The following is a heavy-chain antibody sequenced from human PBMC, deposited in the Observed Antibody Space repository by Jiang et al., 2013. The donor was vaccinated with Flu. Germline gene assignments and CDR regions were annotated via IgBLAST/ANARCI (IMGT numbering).Heavy chain of an antibody. CDR2: INPNSGGT. Sequence: EVKKPGASVKVSCKASGYTFTGYYMHWVRQAPGQGLEWMGWINPNSGGTNYAQKFQGRVTMTRDTSISTAYMELSRLRSDDTAVYYCARTAGANYDFWSGYSAIFDYWGQGTLVTVSS. CDR3: ARTAGANYDFWSGYSAIFDY. J-gene: IGHJ4*02. D-gene: IGHD3-3*01. V-gene: IGHV1-2*02. CDR1: GYTFTGYY.